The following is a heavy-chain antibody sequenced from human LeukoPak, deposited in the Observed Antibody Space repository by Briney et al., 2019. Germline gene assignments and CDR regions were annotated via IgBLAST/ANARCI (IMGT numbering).Heavy chain of an antibody. CDR2: ITNSGTTI. D-gene: IGHD3-9*01. J-gene: IGHJ1*01. Sequence: PGGSLRLPCAASGFTFTDYYMSWIRQAPGKGLEWVSYITNSGTTIYYADSVKGRFTISRDNAKNSLYLQMNSLRAEVTAVYYCARDGHYDILTGYFQDWGQGTLVTVSS. V-gene: IGHV3-11*01. CDR3: ARDGHYDILTGYFQD. CDR1: GFTFTDYY.